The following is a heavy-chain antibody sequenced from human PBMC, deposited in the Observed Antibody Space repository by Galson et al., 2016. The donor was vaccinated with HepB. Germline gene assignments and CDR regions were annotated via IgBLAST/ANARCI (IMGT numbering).Heavy chain of an antibody. Sequence: SLRLSCAASGFTFSYYSMNWVRQAPGKGLEWVSSISSSSSDIYYADSAKGRFTIFRDNAKNSLYLQMNSLRAEDTAVYYCARDLIAAAGRTFYYYYYYMDVWGQGTLVTVSS. CDR1: GFTFSYYS. CDR3: ARDLIAAAGRTFYYYYYYMDV. J-gene: IGHJ6*03. CDR2: ISSSSSDI. V-gene: IGHV3-21*01. D-gene: IGHD6-13*01.